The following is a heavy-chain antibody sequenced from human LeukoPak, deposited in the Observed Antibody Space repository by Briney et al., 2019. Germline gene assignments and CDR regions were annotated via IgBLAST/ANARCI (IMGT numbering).Heavy chain of an antibody. CDR3: ARGGVPAAILFDY. V-gene: IGHV1-69*13. Sequence: SVKVSCKASGGTFSSYAISWVRQAPGQGLEWMGGIIPIFGTANYAQKFQGRVTITEDESTSTAYMELSSLRSEDTAVYYCARGGVPAAILFDYWGQGTLVTVSS. CDR1: GGTFSSYA. J-gene: IGHJ4*02. CDR2: IIPIFGTA. D-gene: IGHD2-2*01.